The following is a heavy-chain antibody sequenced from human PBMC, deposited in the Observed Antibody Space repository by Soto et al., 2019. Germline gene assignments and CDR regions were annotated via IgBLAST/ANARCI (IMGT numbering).Heavy chain of an antibody. CDR3: ARDGIGGTVFRGFCDY. Sequence: QKYLVESGGGVVQPGGSLRLSCVASGPLFSGYGMHWDRQAPGKGLEWVAVIWYDGSNKYYADSVKGRFTISSDNSKTMLYLQMDSLTAEDTAVYYCARDGIGGTVFRGFCDYWGQGTLVTVSS. CDR2: IWYDGSNK. D-gene: IGHD1-7*01. V-gene: IGHV3-33*01. J-gene: IGHJ4*02. CDR1: GPLFSGYG.